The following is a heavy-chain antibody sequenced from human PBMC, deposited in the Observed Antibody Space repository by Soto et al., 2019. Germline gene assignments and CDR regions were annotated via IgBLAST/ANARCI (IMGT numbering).Heavy chain of an antibody. V-gene: IGHV2-5*01. CDR2: IYWNDFK. Sequence: QITLKESGPTLVNPTQTLTLTCTCSGFSVKTSGVGVGWIRQPPGKTLELLALIYWNDFKRYTPSLESRLTITKDTSKNQVVLTVTNVDPADTATYYCAHSRGYNGYEGPPLYEMDVWGQGTTVTVSS. CDR3: AHSRGYNGYEGPPLYEMDV. J-gene: IGHJ6*02. D-gene: IGHD5-12*01. CDR1: GFSVKTSGVG.